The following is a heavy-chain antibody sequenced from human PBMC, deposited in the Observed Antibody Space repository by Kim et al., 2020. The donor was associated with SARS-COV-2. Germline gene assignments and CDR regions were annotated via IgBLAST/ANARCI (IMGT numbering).Heavy chain of an antibody. Sequence: ASVKVSCKASGYTFTTYAMHWVRQAPGQRLEWMGWIHLGNGDTNYSQKFQGRVTITRDTSASTAYMELSSLRSEDTAVYYCARGATSPYYGMDVWGQGTT. J-gene: IGHJ6*02. CDR3: ARGATSPYYGMDV. CDR1: GYTFTTYA. V-gene: IGHV1-3*01. D-gene: IGHD5-12*01. CDR2: IHLGNGDT.